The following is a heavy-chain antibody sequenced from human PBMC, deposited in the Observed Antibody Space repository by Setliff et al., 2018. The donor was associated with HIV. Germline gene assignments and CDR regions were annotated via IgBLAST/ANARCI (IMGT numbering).Heavy chain of an antibody. CDR3: AKGLSYCSGGNCYFDS. V-gene: IGHV4-61*09. Sequence: NPSETLSLTCTVSGGSISSGSYYWSWIRQPAGKGLEWIGHIHTSGSSSYNPSLKSRVIMSLDTSKNQISLKLNSVPAADTAVYYCAKGLSYCSGGNCYFDSWGQGTLVTVSS. D-gene: IGHD2-15*01. CDR1: GGSISSGSYY. CDR2: IHTSGSS. J-gene: IGHJ4*02.